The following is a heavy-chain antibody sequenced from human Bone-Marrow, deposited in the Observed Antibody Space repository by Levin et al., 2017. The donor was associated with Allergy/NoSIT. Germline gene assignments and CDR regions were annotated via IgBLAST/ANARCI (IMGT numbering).Heavy chain of an antibody. V-gene: IGHV3-23*01. Sequence: GGSLRLSCAASGFTFTTYAMTWVRQAPGKGLEWVSSISGNTGNTNYADSVKGRFTISRDKSKNTLYLQMNSLRAEDTAIYYCAKDIYGDYGGPDYWGQGTLVTVSS. D-gene: IGHD4-17*01. J-gene: IGHJ4*02. CDR2: ISGNTGNT. CDR3: AKDIYGDYGGPDY. CDR1: GFTFTTYA.